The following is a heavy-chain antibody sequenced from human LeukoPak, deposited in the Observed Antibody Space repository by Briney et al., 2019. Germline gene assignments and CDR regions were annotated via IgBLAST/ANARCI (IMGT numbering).Heavy chain of an antibody. CDR2: IWYDESIK. V-gene: IGHV3-33*01. CDR3: ARGNGRWLQPRDAFDI. Sequence: GGSLRLSCAASGFTFSSYGMHWVRQAPGKGLEWVAVIWYDESIKTYADSVKGRFTISRDNSKNTLYLQMNSLRAEDTAVYYCARGNGRWLQPRDAFDIWGQGTMVTVSS. D-gene: IGHD5-24*01. CDR1: GFTFSSYG. J-gene: IGHJ3*02.